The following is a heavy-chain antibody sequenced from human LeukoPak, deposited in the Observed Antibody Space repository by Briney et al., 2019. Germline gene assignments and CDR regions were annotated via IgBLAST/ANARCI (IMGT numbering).Heavy chain of an antibody. J-gene: IGHJ4*02. CDR2: IYPGDSDT. D-gene: IGHD3-10*01. V-gene: IGHV5-51*01. CDR3: ALITMVRGVITNFDY. Sequence: GESLKISCQGSGYSFTSYWIGWVRQMPGKGLEWMGIIYPGDSDTRYSPSFQGQVTISADKSISTAYLQWSSLKASDTAMYYCALITMVRGVITNFDYWGQGTLVTVSS. CDR1: GYSFTSYW.